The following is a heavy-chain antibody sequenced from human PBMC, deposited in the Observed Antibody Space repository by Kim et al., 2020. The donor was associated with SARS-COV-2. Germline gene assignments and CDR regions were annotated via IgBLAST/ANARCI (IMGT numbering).Heavy chain of an antibody. J-gene: IGHJ4*02. Sequence: SETLSLTCTVSGGSISSYYWSWIRQPPGKGLEWIGFIYYSGSTNYNPSLKSRVTISVHTSKNQFSLKLSSGTAADTAVYYCAHSFWIGYHPDWGQGTLVTVSS. CDR3: AHSFWIGYHPD. D-gene: IGHD3-3*01. CDR1: GGSISSYY. CDR2: IYYSGST. V-gene: IGHV4-59*08.